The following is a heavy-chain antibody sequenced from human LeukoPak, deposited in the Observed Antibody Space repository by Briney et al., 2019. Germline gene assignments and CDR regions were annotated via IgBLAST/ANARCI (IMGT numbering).Heavy chain of an antibody. CDR1: GFTFSSYS. J-gene: IGHJ6*02. CDR2: ISSSSSYI. D-gene: IGHD2-2*01. Sequence: GGSLRLSCAASGFTFSSYSMSWVRQAPGKGLEWVSSISSSSSYIYYADSVKGRFTISRDNAKNSLYLQMNSLRAEDTAVYYCARERTRRDCSSTSCYYYYYGMDVWGQGTTVTVSS. V-gene: IGHV3-21*01. CDR3: ARERTRRDCSSTSCYYYYYGMDV.